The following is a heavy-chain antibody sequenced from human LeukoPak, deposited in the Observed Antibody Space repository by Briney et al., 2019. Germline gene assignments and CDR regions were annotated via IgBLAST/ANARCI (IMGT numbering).Heavy chain of an antibody. CDR3: ARDSPFGDAGP. V-gene: IGHV3-21*01. D-gene: IGHD3-10*01. J-gene: IGHJ5*02. CDR1: GFTFSSYS. CDR2: ISSSSSYI. Sequence: GGSLRLSCAASGFTFSSYSMNWVRQAPGKGLEWVSSISSSSSYIYYADSVKGRFTISRDYAKNSLYLQMNSLRAEDTAVYYCARDSPFGDAGPWGQGTLVTVSS.